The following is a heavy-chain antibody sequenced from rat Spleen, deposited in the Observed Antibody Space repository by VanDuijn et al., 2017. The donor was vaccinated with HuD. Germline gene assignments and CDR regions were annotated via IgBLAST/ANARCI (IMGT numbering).Heavy chain of an antibody. CDR3: ARGTMMVLITYYFDY. D-gene: IGHD1-12*02. CDR2: ISYDGSST. CDR1: GFTFSNYG. V-gene: IGHV5-29*01. J-gene: IGHJ2*01. Sequence: EVQLVESGGGLVQPGRSLKLSCAASGFTFSNYGMAWVRQAPTKGLEWVATISYDGSSTYYRDSVKGRFTISRDNAKSTLYLQMDSLRSEDTATYYCARGTMMVLITYYFDYWGQGVMVTVSS.